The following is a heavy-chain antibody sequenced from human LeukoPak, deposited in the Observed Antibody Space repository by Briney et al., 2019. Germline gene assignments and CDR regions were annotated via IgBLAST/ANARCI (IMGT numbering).Heavy chain of an antibody. CDR3: AKNRDSSGYYYFDAFDI. CDR2: ISGCGGST. CDR1: GFTFSSYA. V-gene: IGHV3-23*01. Sequence: GGSLRLSCAASGFTFSSYAMSWVRQAPGRGLEWVSAISGCGGSTYYADSVKGRFIISRDSSKNTLYLQMNSLRAEDTAVYYCAKNRDSSGYYYFDAFDIWGQGTMVTVSS. D-gene: IGHD3-22*01. J-gene: IGHJ3*02.